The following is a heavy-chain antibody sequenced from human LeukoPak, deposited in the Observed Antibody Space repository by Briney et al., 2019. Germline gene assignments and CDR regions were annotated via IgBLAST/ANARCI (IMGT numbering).Heavy chain of an antibody. Sequence: GGSLRLSCAASGFTFSNYAMSWVRQAPGKGLEWVSAISGSGGSTYYADSVKGRFTISRDNSKNTLPLQMNSLRAEDTAVYYCAKAPGSGSYSSFDYWGQGTLVTVSS. CDR2: ISGSGGST. D-gene: IGHD3-10*01. CDR1: GFTFSNYA. CDR3: AKAPGSGSYSSFDY. V-gene: IGHV3-23*01. J-gene: IGHJ4*02.